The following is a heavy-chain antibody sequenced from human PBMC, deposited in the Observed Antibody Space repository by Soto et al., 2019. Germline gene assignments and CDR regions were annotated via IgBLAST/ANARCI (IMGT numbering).Heavy chain of an antibody. J-gene: IGHJ4*02. Sequence: DVQLVESGGGLVQPGGSLRLSCAASGFNFRNYVMTWVRQAPGKGLEWVSGISASGGTAYYADSVKGRFTISRDNSKSTLYLQMNSLRAEDSALYYCAKTPVVVVDASWGGSRYFDYWGQGTLVTVSS. D-gene: IGHD2-15*01. CDR2: ISASGGTA. CDR1: GFNFRNYV. CDR3: AKTPVVVVDASWGGSRYFDY. V-gene: IGHV3-23*04.